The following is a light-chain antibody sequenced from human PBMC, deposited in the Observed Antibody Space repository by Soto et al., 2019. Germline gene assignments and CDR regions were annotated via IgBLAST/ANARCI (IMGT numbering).Light chain of an antibody. CDR3: QQYNSYS. CDR2: HAS. CDR1: QSISNW. J-gene: IGKJ1*01. V-gene: IGKV1-5*01. Sequence: DIQITQSPSSLSSSLGHRVTITFRASQSISNWFAWYQQKPGTAPKLLIYHASTLESGVPSRFSGSGSGTEFTLTISSLQPDDFATYYCQQYNSYSFGQGTKVDIK.